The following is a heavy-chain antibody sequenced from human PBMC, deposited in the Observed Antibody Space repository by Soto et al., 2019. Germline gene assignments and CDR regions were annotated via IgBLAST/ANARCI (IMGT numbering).Heavy chain of an antibody. V-gene: IGHV1-2*04. Sequence: ASVKVSCKASGYTFTGYYMHWVRQAPGQGLEWMGWINPNSGGTNYAQKFQGWVTMTRDTSISTAYMELSRLRSDDTAVYYCARDLRPTGSQMYNWFDPWGQGTLVKVSS. D-gene: IGHD2-15*01. CDR3: ARDLRPTGSQMYNWFDP. CDR2: INPNSGGT. J-gene: IGHJ5*02. CDR1: GYTFTGYY.